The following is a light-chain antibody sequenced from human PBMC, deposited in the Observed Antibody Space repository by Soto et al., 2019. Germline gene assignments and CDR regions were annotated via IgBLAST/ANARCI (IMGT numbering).Light chain of an antibody. J-gene: IGLJ1*01. V-gene: IGLV2-14*01. CDR1: SSDVGGYNY. CDR3: GSYTSSSTLV. CDR2: EVS. Sequence: QSALTQPASVSGSPGQSITISCTGTSSDVGGYNYVSWYQHHPGKAPKLMIYEVSKRPAGVSNRLSGPNSGNTDSLTISGLQAEDEADYYYGSYTSSSTLVFGTGTKLTVL.